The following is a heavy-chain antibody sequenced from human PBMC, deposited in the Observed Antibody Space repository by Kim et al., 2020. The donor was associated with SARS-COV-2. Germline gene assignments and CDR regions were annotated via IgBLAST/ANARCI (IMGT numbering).Heavy chain of an antibody. Sequence: GGSLRLSCAASGFTFSSYAMSWVRQAPGKGLEWVSAISGSGGSTYYADSVKGRFTISRDNSKNTLYLQMNSLRAEDTAVYYCAKDTVLLWFGELFVSDSFDYWGQGTLVTVSS. D-gene: IGHD3-10*01. CDR2: ISGSGGST. CDR1: GFTFSSYA. J-gene: IGHJ4*02. CDR3: AKDTVLLWFGELFVSDSFDY. V-gene: IGHV3-23*01.